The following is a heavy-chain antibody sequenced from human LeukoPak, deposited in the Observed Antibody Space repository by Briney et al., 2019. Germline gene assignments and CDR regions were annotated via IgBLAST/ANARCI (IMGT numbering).Heavy chain of an antibody. CDR1: GFTFSSYS. CDR3: ARDPGPLQYGDYVYGFDP. J-gene: IGHJ5*02. D-gene: IGHD4-17*01. CDR2: ISSSSSYI. Sequence: GGSLRLSCAASGFTFSSYSMNWVRQAPGKGLEWVSSISSSSSYIYYADSVKGRFTISRDNAKNSLYLQLNSLRAEDTAVYYCARDPGPLQYGDYVYGFDPWGQGTLVTVSS. V-gene: IGHV3-21*01.